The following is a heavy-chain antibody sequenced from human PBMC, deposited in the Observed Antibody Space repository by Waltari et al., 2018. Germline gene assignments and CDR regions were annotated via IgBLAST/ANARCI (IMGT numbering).Heavy chain of an antibody. D-gene: IGHD6-13*01. CDR3: ARGVAALGGGFDY. J-gene: IGHJ4*02. V-gene: IGHV4-34*01. Sequence: QVQLQQWGAGLLKPSETLSLTCAVYGGSFSGYYWSWIRQPPGKGLEWIGEINHSGSTTSNPSLKSRVTISVDTSKNQFSLKLSSVTAADTAVYYCARGVAALGGGFDYWGQGTLVTVSS. CDR1: GGSFSGYY. CDR2: INHSGST.